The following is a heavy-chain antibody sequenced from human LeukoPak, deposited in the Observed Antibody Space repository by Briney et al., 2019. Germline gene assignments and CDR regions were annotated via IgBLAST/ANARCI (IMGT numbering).Heavy chain of an antibody. CDR1: GFTFSSYG. Sequence: PGGSLRLSCAASGFTFSSYGMSWVRQAPGKGLKWVSAISASGGSTYYADSVKGRFTISRDNSKNTLYLQMNSLRGEDTAVYYCAKAGRGSGWYYFDYWGQGTLVTVSS. CDR3: AKAGRGSGWYYFDY. D-gene: IGHD6-19*01. V-gene: IGHV3-23*01. J-gene: IGHJ4*02. CDR2: ISASGGST.